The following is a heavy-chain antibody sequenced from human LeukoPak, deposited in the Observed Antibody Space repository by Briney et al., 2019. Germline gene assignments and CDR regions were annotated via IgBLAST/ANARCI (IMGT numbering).Heavy chain of an antibody. CDR1: GGSFSGHY. J-gene: IGHJ4*02. CDR3: ASVDSSGYYSDY. CDR2: INHSGST. V-gene: IGHV4-34*01. D-gene: IGHD3-22*01. Sequence: SETLSLTCAVYGGSFSGHYWSWIRQPPGKGLEWIGEINHSGSTNYNPSLKSRVTISVDTSKNQFSLKLSSVTAADTAVYYCASVDSSGYYSDYWGQGTLVTVSS.